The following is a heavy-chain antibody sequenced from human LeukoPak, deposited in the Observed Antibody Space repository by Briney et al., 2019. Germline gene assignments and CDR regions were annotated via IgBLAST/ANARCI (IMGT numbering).Heavy chain of an antibody. D-gene: IGHD2-2*01. J-gene: IGHJ5*02. CDR1: GGSISSSSYY. Sequence: SETLSLTCTVSGGSISSSSYYWGWIRQPPGKGLEWIGTIHYRGNTYYNPSLKSRVAISVDTSKNQFSLKLSSVTAADTAVYYCARVRVSYCSSTSCYLATWFDPWGQGTLVTVSS. CDR3: ARVRVSYCSSTSCYLATWFDP. CDR2: IHYRGNT. V-gene: IGHV4-39*01.